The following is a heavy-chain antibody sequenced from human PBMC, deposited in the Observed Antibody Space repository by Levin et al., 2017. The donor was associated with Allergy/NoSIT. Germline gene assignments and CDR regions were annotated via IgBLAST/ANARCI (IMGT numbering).Heavy chain of an antibody. CDR2: IWNDGSNK. Sequence: GESLKISCAASGFTFSSYGMHWVRQAPGKGLEWVAVIWNDGSNKYHADSVKGRFTISRDNSKNTLYLQMNSLRAEDTAVYYCARDSRGMDVWGQGTTVTVSS. V-gene: IGHV3-33*01. CDR1: GFTFSSYG. J-gene: IGHJ6*02. CDR3: ARDSRGMDV.